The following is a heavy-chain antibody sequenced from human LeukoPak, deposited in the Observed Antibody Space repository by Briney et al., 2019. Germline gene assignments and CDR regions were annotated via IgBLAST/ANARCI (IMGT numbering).Heavy chain of an antibody. CDR1: GFTFSDYS. Sequence: GGSLRLSCAASGFTFSDYSMNWVRQAPGKGLEWVSYISSSGSTIYYADSVKGRFTISRDNAKNSLYLQMNSLRAEDTAVYYCAREGTVVTPDYWGQGTLVTVSS. CDR3: AREGTVVTPDY. J-gene: IGHJ4*02. D-gene: IGHD4-23*01. V-gene: IGHV3-48*04. CDR2: ISSSGSTI.